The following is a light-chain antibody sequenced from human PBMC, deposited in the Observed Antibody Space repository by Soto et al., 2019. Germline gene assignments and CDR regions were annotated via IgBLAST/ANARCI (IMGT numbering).Light chain of an antibody. Sequence: QSALTQPPSASGPPGQRVTISCSGSISNIGRYPVNWYQQFPGTAPRVLIYKNDQRPSGVPDRFSGSKSGTSASLAISGLQSEDEAEYYCAAKDDSVTGVVFGGGTKLTVL. CDR2: KND. CDR1: ISNIGRYP. J-gene: IGLJ3*02. V-gene: IGLV1-44*01. CDR3: AAKDDSVTGVV.